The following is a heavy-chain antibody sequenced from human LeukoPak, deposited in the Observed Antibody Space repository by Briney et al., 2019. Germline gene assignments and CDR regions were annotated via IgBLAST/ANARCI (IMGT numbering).Heavy chain of an antibody. D-gene: IGHD1-1*01. V-gene: IGHV3-23*01. CDR3: AKAVENDPPANWFDP. CDR2: ISGSGGST. CDR1: GFTFSSYA. J-gene: IGHJ5*02. Sequence: GGSLGLSCAASGFTFSSYAMSWVREAPGKGLEWVSAISGSGGSTYYADSVKGRFTISRDNSKNTLYLQMNSLRAEDTAVYYCAKAVENDPPANWFDPWGQGTLVTVSS.